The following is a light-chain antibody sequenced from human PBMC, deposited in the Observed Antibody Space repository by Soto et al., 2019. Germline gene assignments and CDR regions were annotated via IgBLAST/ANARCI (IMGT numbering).Light chain of an antibody. CDR3: CSYAGSSTFVV. V-gene: IGLV2-23*01. CDR1: SSDVGSYNL. Sequence: QAALTQPASVCGSPGQSITISCTGTSSDVGSYNLVSWYQQHPGKAPKLMIYEGSKRPSGVSNRFSGSKSGNTASLTISGLQAEDEADYYCCSYAGSSTFVVFGGGTKVTVL. J-gene: IGLJ2*01. CDR2: EGS.